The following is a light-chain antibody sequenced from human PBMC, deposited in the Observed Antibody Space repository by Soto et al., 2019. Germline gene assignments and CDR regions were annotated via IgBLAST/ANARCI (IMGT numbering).Light chain of an antibody. Sequence: QSVLTHPPSASGTPGQRVTISCSGSSFNIGSNSVNWYQHVPGTAPKLLIHSDNQRPSGVSVRFSASKSDTSASLAISGLQSEDEAAYYCAAWDDSLNSPLFGGGTKLTVL. V-gene: IGLV1-44*01. CDR2: SDN. J-gene: IGLJ2*01. CDR3: AAWDDSLNSPL. CDR1: SFNIGSNS.